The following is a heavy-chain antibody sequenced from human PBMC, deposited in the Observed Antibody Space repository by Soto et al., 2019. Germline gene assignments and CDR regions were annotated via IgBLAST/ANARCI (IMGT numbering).Heavy chain of an antibody. D-gene: IGHD2-8*01. Sequence: QVHLVASGGGLVKPGGSLRLSCVASGITLSDNYMTWIRQAPGKGLEWLSYISNSDYTTYYADSVKGRFTISRDNAKNSLYLQLTGLRVDDTAVYYCASDKWSFYYWDQGSLVTVYS. V-gene: IGHV3-11*01. CDR3: ASDKWSFYY. J-gene: IGHJ4*02. CDR2: ISNSDYTT. CDR1: GITLSDNY.